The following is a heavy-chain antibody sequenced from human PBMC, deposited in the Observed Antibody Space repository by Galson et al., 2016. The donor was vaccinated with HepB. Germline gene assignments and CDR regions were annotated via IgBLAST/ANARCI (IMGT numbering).Heavy chain of an antibody. J-gene: IGHJ4*02. D-gene: IGHD6-19*01. CDR3: ARESSGALFDS. CDR2: INPSAGSA. V-gene: IGHV1-46*01. CDR1: GYTFTSYY. Sequence: SVKVSCKASGYTFTSYYMHWVRQAPGQGVEWMGIINPSAGSAYYAQKFQGRVTMTRDTSTSTVYMELSSLRSEDTALYYCARESSGALFDSWGQGTLVTVSS.